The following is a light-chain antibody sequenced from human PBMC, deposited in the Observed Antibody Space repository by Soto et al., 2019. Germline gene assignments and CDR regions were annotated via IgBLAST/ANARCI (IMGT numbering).Light chain of an antibody. CDR3: SSYTSTSTWV. CDR1: GSDVGGYNY. CDR2: DVS. V-gene: IGLV2-14*01. Sequence: QSALTQPASVSGSPGQSITISCTGTGSDVGGYNYVSWYQQHPGKALKLMIYDVSNRPSGVSNRFSGSKSGNTASLTISGLQAEDEADYYCSSYTSTSTWVFGGGTKLTVL. J-gene: IGLJ2*01.